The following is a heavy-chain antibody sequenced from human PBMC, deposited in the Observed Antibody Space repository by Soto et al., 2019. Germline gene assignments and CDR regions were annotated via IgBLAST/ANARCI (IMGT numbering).Heavy chain of an antibody. CDR3: AIVPSLSSSGYYYYGMDV. V-gene: IGHV3-23*01. CDR1: GFTFSTYA. CDR2: ISGSDGGT. J-gene: IGHJ6*02. Sequence: EVQLLESVGGLVQPGGSLRLSCTASGFTFSTYAMNWVRQAPGQGLEWVSAISGSDGGTYYADSVKGRFTISRDNSKNTLCLQMNSLRADDTALSYRAIVPSLSSSGYYYYGMDVWGQGTTVTVSS. D-gene: IGHD6-6*01.